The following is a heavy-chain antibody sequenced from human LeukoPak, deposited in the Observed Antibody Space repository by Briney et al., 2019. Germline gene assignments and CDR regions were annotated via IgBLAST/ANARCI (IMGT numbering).Heavy chain of an antibody. J-gene: IGHJ5*02. D-gene: IGHD2-2*01. CDR1: DDSISSISFY. V-gene: IGHV4-39*07. CDR2: IYYGGTT. Sequence: NPSETLSLTCTVSDDSISSISFYWGWIRQPPGKGLEWIGSIYYGGTTYYNPSLESRVTMSLDTSKKQFSLRLRSVTAADTAVYYCVAYTSCLRWFDPWGQGTLVIVSS. CDR3: VAYTSCLRWFDP.